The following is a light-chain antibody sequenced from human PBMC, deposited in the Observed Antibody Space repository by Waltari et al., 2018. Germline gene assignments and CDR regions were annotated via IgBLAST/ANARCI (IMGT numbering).Light chain of an antibody. Sequence: SYELTQPPSVSVYPGQTDRITCTGNALPKKYAYWYQQKSGQAPVLVIYEDRKRPSGIPERFSGSSSGPMATLTISGAQVEDEADYYCYSTDSSGDFRIFGGGTKLTVL. CDR3: YSTDSSGDFRI. J-gene: IGLJ2*01. V-gene: IGLV3-10*01. CDR2: EDR. CDR1: ALPKKY.